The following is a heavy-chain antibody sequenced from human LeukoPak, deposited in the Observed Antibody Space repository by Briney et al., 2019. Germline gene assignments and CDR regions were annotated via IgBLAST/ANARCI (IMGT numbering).Heavy chain of an antibody. CDR1: GYTFTSYG. J-gene: IGHJ4*02. D-gene: IGHD3-3*01. CDR2: ISAYNGNT. V-gene: IGHV1-18*01. CDR3: ARAPYYDFWSGYFDY. Sequence: ASVKVSCKASGYTFTSYGISWVRQAPGQGLEWMGWISAYNGNTNYAQKLQGRVTMTTDTSTSTAYMELRSLRSDDTVVYYCARAPYYDFWSGYFDYWGQGTLVTVSS.